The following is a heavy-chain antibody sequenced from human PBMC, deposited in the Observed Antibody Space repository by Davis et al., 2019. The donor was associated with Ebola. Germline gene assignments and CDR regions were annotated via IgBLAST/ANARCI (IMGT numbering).Heavy chain of an antibody. CDR3: ARDTYYYYNTMDV. Sequence: GGSLRLSCAASGFTLSSYGLHWVRQPPGKGLEWVAVIWYDGRNQYYADSVKGRFTISRDNSKNTLYLQMNSLRAEDTAVYYCARDTYYYYNTMDVWGKGTTVTASS. V-gene: IGHV3-33*01. CDR2: IWYDGRNQ. CDR1: GFTLSSYG. J-gene: IGHJ6*04.